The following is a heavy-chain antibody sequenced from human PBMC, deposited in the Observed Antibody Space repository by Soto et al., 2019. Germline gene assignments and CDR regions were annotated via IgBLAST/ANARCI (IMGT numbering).Heavy chain of an antibody. CDR3: AMTKTNLYNWFDP. J-gene: IGHJ5*02. V-gene: IGHV4-61*03. CDR2: IYYSGST. Sequence: SETLSLTCTVSGGSVSSDSYYWSWIRQTPGKGLEWIGHIYYSGSTNYNPSLKSRVTISVDTSKKHFYLKLSSVTAGDTAMYYFAMTKTNLYNWFDPWGQGTQVTVSS. CDR1: GGSVSSDSYY. D-gene: IGHD1-1*01.